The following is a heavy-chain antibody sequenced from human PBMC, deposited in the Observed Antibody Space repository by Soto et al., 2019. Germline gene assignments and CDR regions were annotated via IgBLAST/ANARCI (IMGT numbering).Heavy chain of an antibody. CDR3: AKVSRYCRGNSCYSGAFEI. J-gene: IGHJ3*02. CDR1: GFTFSSYG. D-gene: IGHD2-15*01. CDR2: ISYDGSNK. V-gene: IGHV3-30*18. Sequence: PGGSLRLSCAASGFTFSSYGMHWVRQAPGKGLEWVAVISYDGSNKYYADSVKGRFTISRDNSRNTLYLQMNSLRAEDTAVYYCAKVSRYCRGNSCYSGAFEIWGQGTMGTVSS.